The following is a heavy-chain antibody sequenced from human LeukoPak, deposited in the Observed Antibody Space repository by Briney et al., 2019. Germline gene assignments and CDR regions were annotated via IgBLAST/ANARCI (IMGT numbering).Heavy chain of an antibody. CDR2: IRSSSSYI. CDR3: AILSSGVDY. Sequence: GGSLRHSCAASGFTFSSYSMNWVRQAPGRGLEWVSSIRSSSSYIYYTDSVKGRFTISRDNAKNSLYLQMNSLRAEDTAVYYCAILSSGVDYWGQGTLVTVSS. D-gene: IGHD6-19*01. J-gene: IGHJ4*02. V-gene: IGHV3-21*01. CDR1: GFTFSSYS.